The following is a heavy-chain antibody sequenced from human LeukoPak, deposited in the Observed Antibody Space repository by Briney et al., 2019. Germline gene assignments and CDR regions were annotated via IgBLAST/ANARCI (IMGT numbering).Heavy chain of an antibody. J-gene: IGHJ3*02. CDR1: GFTFSSYW. Sequence: GGSLRLSCAASGFTFSSYWMSWVRQAPGKGLEWVANIKQDGSEKYYVDSVKGRFTISRDNAKNSLYLQMNSLRAEDTAMYYCARIDDYGDYEYAFDIWGQGTMVTVSS. CDR2: IKQDGSEK. CDR3: ARIDDYGDYEYAFDI. D-gene: IGHD4-17*01. V-gene: IGHV3-7*01.